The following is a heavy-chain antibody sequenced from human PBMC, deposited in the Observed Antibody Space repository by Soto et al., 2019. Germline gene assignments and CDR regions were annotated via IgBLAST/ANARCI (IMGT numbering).Heavy chain of an antibody. CDR3: ARPSTPYYDSTPGGLAY. Sequence: GGSLRLSCAASGFTFSSYWMSWVRQAPGKGLEWVANIKQDGSEKYYVDSVKGRFTISRDNAKNSLYLQMNSLRAADTAVYYCARPSTPYYDSTPGGLAYWGQGTLVTVSS. D-gene: IGHD3-22*01. V-gene: IGHV3-7*01. CDR1: GFTFSSYW. CDR2: IKQDGSEK. J-gene: IGHJ4*02.